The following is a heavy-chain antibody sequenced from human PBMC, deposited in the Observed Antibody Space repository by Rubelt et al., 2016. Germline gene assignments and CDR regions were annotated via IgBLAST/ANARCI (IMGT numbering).Heavy chain of an antibody. D-gene: IGHD3-22*01. CDR3: AGHYFDSSALSDF. CDR2: IYSSGST. Sequence: QLQLQESGPGLVKPSETLSLTCTVSGGSISSSSYFWGWIRQPPGKGLEWIGSIYSSGSTYYNPSLKSRVTILVDTSKNELSLKLSSVTASDTAVYYCAGHYFDSSALSDFWGQGTLSPSPQ. V-gene: IGHV4-39*07. J-gene: IGHJ4*02. CDR1: GGSISSSSYF.